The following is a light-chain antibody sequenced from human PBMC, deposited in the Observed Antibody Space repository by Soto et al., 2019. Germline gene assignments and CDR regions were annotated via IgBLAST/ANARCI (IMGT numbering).Light chain of an antibody. CDR1: QDINNN. CDR2: GAY. Sequence: DIQMTQSPSSLSASVGDRVTITCQASQDINNNLNWYQQTSGKAPKLLIYGAYNLETGVPSRFTGSQSGTFFTFSITSLQPEDVATYFCQQCDNLPPTFGGGTKVEI. CDR3: QQCDNLPPT. V-gene: IGKV1-33*01. J-gene: IGKJ4*01.